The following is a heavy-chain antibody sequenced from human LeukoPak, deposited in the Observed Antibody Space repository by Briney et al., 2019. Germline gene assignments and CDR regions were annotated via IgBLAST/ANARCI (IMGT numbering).Heavy chain of an antibody. V-gene: IGHV4-61*01. Sequence: KPSETLSLTCTVSGGSVSNGNYYWSWIRQPPGKGLEWIGYLYYSGSTNYNPSLKSRVTISIDTSKNQFSLKLSSVTAGDTAVYYCARDRVGGYDYAYFDLWGRGTLVTVSS. CDR2: LYYSGST. J-gene: IGHJ2*01. CDR1: GGSVSNGNYY. CDR3: ARDRVGGYDYAYFDL. D-gene: IGHD5-12*01.